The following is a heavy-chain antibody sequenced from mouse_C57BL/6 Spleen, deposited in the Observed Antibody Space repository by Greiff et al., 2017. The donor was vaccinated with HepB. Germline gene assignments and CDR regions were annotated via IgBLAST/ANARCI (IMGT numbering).Heavy chain of an antibody. Sequence: VMLVESGPELVKPGASVKLSCKASGYTFTSYDINWVKQRPGQGLEWIGWIYPRDGSTKYNEKFKGKATLNVDTSSSTAYMELHSLTSEDSAVYFCARGVWDYDVGGYYAMDYWGQGTSVTVSS. J-gene: IGHJ4*01. V-gene: IGHV1-85*01. CDR1: GYTFTSYD. D-gene: IGHD2-4*01. CDR3: ARGVWDYDVGGYYAMDY. CDR2: IYPRDGST.